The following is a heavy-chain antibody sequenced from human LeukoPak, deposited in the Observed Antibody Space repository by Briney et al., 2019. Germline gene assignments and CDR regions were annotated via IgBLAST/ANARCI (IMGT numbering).Heavy chain of an antibody. CDR1: GFTFSSYA. Sequence: PGGSLRLSCAASGFTFSSYAMSWVRQAPGKGLEWVSAISGTGGSTYYADSVKGRFTISRDNSKNTLYLQMNSLRVEDTAVYYCARAHTGSYCDASGPNWFDPWGQGTLVTVSS. V-gene: IGHV3-23*01. J-gene: IGHJ5*02. CDR3: ARAHTGSYCDASGPNWFDP. D-gene: IGHD3-22*01. CDR2: ISGTGGST.